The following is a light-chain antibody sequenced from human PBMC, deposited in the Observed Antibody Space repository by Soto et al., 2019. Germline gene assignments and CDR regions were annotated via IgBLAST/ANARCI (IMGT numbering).Light chain of an antibody. J-gene: IGLJ1*01. CDR2: DVT. CDR3: SSYTFATLD. CDR1: SSDVDTYIY. V-gene: IGLV2-14*03. Sequence: QSVLTQPASVSGSPGQSITISCTGTSSDVDTYIYISWYQQHPGKAPKLIIYDVTNRPPGVSNRFSGSKSGNTASLTISGLQTEEEADYYCSSYTFATLDFATGTKLTVL.